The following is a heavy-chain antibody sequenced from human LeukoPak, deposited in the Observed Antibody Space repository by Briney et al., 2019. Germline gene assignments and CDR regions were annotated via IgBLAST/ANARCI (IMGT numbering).Heavy chain of an antibody. V-gene: IGHV3-23*01. CDR3: ARVSGNIQIWPQPFGDGMDV. CDR2: ISGSGRST. J-gene: IGHJ6*02. CDR1: RFTFSSYV. Sequence: PGGSLRLSCAASRFTFSSYVMGWVCQAPGKGLECVSAISGSGRSTYYADSVKGRFTIFREDSKNTLYLQMNILRAEDTAIYYCARVSGNIQIWPQPFGDGMDVWGQGTTVTVSS. D-gene: IGHD3-10*01.